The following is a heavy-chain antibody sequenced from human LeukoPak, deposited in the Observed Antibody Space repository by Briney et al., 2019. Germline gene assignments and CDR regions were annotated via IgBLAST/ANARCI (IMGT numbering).Heavy chain of an antibody. V-gene: IGHV4-34*01. D-gene: IGHD5-12*01. CDR3: ARGEYSGYVRGFLYYYGMDV. Sequence: PSETLSLTCAVYGGSFSGYYWSWIRQPPGKGLEWIGEINHSGSTNYNPSLKSRVTISVDTSKNQFSLKLSSVTAADTAVYYCARGEYSGYVRGFLYYYGMDVWGQGTTVTVSS. CDR1: GGSFSGYY. CDR2: INHSGST. J-gene: IGHJ6*02.